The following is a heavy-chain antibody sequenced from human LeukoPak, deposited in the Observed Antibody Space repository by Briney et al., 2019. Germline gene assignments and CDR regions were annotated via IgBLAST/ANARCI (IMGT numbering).Heavy chain of an antibody. J-gene: IGHJ4*02. D-gene: IGHD1-26*01. Sequence: GGSLRLSCAASGFTFSSYATHWVRQAPGKGLEYVSAISSNGGSTYYANSVKGRFTISRDNSKNTLYLQMGSLRAEDMAVYYCARPIVGAALDYWGQGTLVTVSS. CDR1: GFTFSSYA. CDR2: ISSNGGST. CDR3: ARPIVGAALDY. V-gene: IGHV3-64*01.